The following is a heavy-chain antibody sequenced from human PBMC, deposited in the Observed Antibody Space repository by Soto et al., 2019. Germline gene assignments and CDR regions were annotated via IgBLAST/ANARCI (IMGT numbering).Heavy chain of an antibody. D-gene: IGHD4-17*01. CDR3: ARQGIDYGDPRQRFDY. CDR1: GDSISSSSYY. CDR2: IYYSGST. V-gene: IGHV4-39*01. Sequence: SETLSLTCTVSGDSISSSSYYWGWIRQPPGKGLEWIASIYYSGSTYYNPSLKSRVTISADTSKNQFSLKLNAVTAADTAVYYCARQGIDYGDPRQRFDYWGQGTLVTVSS. J-gene: IGHJ4*02.